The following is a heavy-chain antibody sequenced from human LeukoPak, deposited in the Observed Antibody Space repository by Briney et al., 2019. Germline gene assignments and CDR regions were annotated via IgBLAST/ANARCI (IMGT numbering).Heavy chain of an antibody. V-gene: IGHV5-51*01. Sequence: GESLKISCKASGFSFTFTKNWIGWVRQVPGKGLEWMGIIYPVDSDIRYNPSFQGQVTISVDKSISTTYLQWSGLKASDTAIYYCARHLATVTASRQYYYYGMDVWGQGTTVTVSS. CDR1: GFSFTFTKNW. CDR2: IYPVDSDI. CDR3: ARHLATVTASRQYYYYGMDV. D-gene: IGHD4-17*01. J-gene: IGHJ6*02.